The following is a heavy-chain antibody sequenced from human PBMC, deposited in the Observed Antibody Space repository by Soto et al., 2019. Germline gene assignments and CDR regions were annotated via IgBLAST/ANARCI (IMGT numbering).Heavy chain of an antibody. D-gene: IGHD1-26*01. Sequence: GGSLRLSCASSGLTFSDYYMSLVRQAPGKGLEWVSYISSSSSYTNYADSVKGRFTISRDNAKNSLYLQMNSLRAEDTAVYYCARRSGSYIDYWGQGTLVTVSS. J-gene: IGHJ4*02. CDR1: GLTFSDYY. CDR3: ARRSGSYIDY. CDR2: ISSSSSYT. V-gene: IGHV3-11*03.